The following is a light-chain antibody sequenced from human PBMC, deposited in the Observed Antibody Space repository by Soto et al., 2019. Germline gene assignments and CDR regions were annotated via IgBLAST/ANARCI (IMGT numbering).Light chain of an antibody. CDR2: DVS. CDR3: SPYRSSSTRV. J-gene: IGLJ1*01. CDR1: SSDVGGYNY. Sequence: QSALAQPASVSGCPGQSITSCCTVTSSDVGGYNYVSWYQQHPGKAPKLMIYDVSNRPSGVSNRFSGSKSGNTASLTISGLQAEEEAEYYYSPYRSSSTRVFGTGPKVTV. V-gene: IGLV2-14*01.